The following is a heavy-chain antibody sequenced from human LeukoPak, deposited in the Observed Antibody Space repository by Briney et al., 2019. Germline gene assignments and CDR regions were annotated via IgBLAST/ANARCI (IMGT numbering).Heavy chain of an antibody. CDR1: GFTFGDYG. V-gene: IGHV3-20*04. Sequence: GGSLRLSCAASGFTFGDYGISWVRQAPGKGLEWVSGINWNGDSTGYADSVKGRFTISRDNAKNSLFLQMNSLRAEDTALYYSARDPDNSGPFVPPFDSWGLGTLVTVSS. D-gene: IGHD3-22*01. CDR2: INWNGDST. CDR3: ARDPDNSGPFVPPFDS. J-gene: IGHJ5*01.